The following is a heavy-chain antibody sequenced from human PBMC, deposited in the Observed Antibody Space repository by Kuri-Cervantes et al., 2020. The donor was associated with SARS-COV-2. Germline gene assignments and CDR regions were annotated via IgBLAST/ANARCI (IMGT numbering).Heavy chain of an antibody. CDR1: GFTFSSYN. CDR3: ARESSSSLNYYHGMDI. D-gene: IGHD6-6*01. Sequence: GGSLRLSCAASGFTFSSYNMHWVRQPPGKGLEWVAIISFYRHDAHYADSVKGRFTISRDNSKNTLYLQMDSLTAEDTAVYYCARESSSSLNYYHGMDIWGQGTSVTVSS. CDR2: ISFYRHDA. J-gene: IGHJ6*02. V-gene: IGHV3-30*04.